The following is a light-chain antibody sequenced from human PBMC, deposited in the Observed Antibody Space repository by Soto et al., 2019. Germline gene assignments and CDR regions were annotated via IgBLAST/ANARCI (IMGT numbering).Light chain of an antibody. V-gene: IGKV3-20*01. CDR1: QSVSSSY. CDR3: QQYGSP. J-gene: IGKJ5*01. CDR2: GAS. Sequence: EIVMTQSPATLSVSPWERATLSCRASQSVSSSYLAWYQQKPGQAPRLLIYGASSRATGIPDRFSGSGSGTDFTLTISRLEPEDFAVYYCQQYGSPFGQGTRLEIK.